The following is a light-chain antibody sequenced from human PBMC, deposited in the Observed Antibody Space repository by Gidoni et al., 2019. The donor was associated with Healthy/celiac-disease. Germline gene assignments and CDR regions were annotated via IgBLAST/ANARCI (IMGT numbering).Light chain of an antibody. CDR3: QQSYSTPLT. CDR1: QSISSY. V-gene: IGKV1-39*01. CDR2: AAS. J-gene: IGKJ4*01. Sequence: DIQMTQSPSSLSASVGDRVTITCRASQSISSYLNWYQQKPGNAPKLLIYAASSLQSGVPSRFSGSGSGTDFTLTISSLQPEYFATYYCQQSYSTPLTFGGGTKVEIK.